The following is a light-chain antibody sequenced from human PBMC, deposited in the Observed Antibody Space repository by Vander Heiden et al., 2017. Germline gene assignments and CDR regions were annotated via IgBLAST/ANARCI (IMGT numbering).Light chain of an antibody. Sequence: QSVLTQPPSASGTPGQRVTIPCSGSSSNIGSKAVNWYQQLQGTAPKLLIYSHNQRPSGVPDRFSASKSGTSASLAISGLQSEDEADYYCAAWDDSLNGPVFGGGTKLTVL. J-gene: IGLJ2*01. CDR2: SHN. CDR1: SSNIGSKA. V-gene: IGLV1-44*01. CDR3: AAWDDSLNGPV.